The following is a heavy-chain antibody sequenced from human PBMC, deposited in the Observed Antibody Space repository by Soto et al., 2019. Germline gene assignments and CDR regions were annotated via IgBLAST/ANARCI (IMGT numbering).Heavy chain of an antibody. CDR2: INSGSTSV. D-gene: IGHD1-26*01. CDR3: TSSASPDAY. CDR1: GFDFNRYS. Sequence: GGSLRLSCAASGFDFNRYSMNWVRQAPGKGLEWISYINSGSTSVFYADSVKGRFTISRDNAKNSLYLQMNSLRAEDTAVYYCTSSASPDAYWGQGTLVTVSS. V-gene: IGHV3-48*01. J-gene: IGHJ4*02.